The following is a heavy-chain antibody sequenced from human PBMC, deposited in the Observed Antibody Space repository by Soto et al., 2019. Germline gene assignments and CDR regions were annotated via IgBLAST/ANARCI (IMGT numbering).Heavy chain of an antibody. Sequence: SLILSCAASGFTFSSYEMNWVRQAPGKGLEWVSYISSSGSTIYYADSVKGRFTISRDNAKNSLYLQMNSLRAEDTAVYYCARESWYDSATPSFDPWGQGP. CDR1: GFTFSSYE. CDR3: ARESWYDSATPSFDP. D-gene: IGHD3-22*01. V-gene: IGHV3-48*03. J-gene: IGHJ5*02. CDR2: ISSSGSTI.